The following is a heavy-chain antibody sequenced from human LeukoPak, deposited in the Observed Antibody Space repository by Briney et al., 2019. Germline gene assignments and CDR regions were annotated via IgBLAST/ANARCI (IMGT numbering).Heavy chain of an antibody. D-gene: IGHD3-10*02. CDR3: AELGITMIGGV. V-gene: IGHV3-48*03. CDR1: GFTFSSYA. Sequence: PGGSLRLSCAASGFTFSSYAMHWVRQAPGKGLEWVSYISSSGSTIYYAGSVKGRFTISRDNAKNSLYLQMNSLRAEDTAVYYCAELGITMIGGVWGKGTTVTISS. J-gene: IGHJ6*04. CDR2: ISSSGSTI.